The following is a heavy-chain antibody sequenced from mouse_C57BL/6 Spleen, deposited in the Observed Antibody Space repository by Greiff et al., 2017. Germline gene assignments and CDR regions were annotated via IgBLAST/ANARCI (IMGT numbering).Heavy chain of an antibody. V-gene: IGHV5-4*03. CDR1: GFTFSSYA. D-gene: IGHD2-3*01. CDR2: ISDGGSYT. Sequence: EVKVVESGGGLVKPGGSLKLSCAASGFTFSSYAMSWVRQTPEKRLEWVATISDGGSYTYYPDNVKGRFTISRDNAKNNLYLQMSHLKSEDTAMYYCARVVTTGAMDDWGQGTSVTVSA. CDR3: ARVVTTGAMDD. J-gene: IGHJ4*01.